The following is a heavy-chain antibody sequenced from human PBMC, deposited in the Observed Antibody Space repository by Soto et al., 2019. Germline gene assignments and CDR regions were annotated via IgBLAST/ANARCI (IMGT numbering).Heavy chain of an antibody. Sequence: KASETLSLTCAVYGGSFSGYYWSWIGQPPGKGLEWIGEINHSGSTNYNPSLKSRVTISVDTSKNQFSLQLSSVTAADTAVYYCAGSLSSTSCYDYWGQGTLVTVSS. CDR1: GGSFSGYY. CDR3: AGSLSSTSCYDY. J-gene: IGHJ4*02. V-gene: IGHV4-34*01. D-gene: IGHD2-2*01. CDR2: INHSGST.